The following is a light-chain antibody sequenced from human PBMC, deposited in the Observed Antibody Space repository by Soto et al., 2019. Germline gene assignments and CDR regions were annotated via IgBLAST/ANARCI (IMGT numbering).Light chain of an antibody. CDR2: DVS. J-gene: IGLJ1*01. V-gene: IGLV2-14*03. CDR1: SSDVGGYNF. CDR3: SSYTSTYTYV. Sequence: QSVLTQPASVSGVPVQAGTISCTRTSSDVGGYNFVSWYQQHPGKAPQLMIYDVSSRPSGVSNRFSGSKSGNTASLTISGLQAEDEADYYCSSYTSTYTYVFGTGTKVPAL.